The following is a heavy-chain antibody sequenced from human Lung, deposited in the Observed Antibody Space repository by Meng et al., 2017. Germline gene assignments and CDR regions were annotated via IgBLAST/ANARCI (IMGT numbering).Heavy chain of an antibody. CDR2: IKSKPDGETI. V-gene: IGHV3-15*01. CDR1: GFTFRNAY. D-gene: IGHD5-12*01. Sequence: QLVCGGGGLEKPGGSLRLSCEGSGFTFRNAYMTWVRQVPGKRLEWVGRIKSKPDGETIDYAAPVKGRFTISRDDSKNTVYLQMNSLKTEDTAVYYCSGHIDYWGQGTLVTVSS. J-gene: IGHJ4*02. CDR3: SGHIDY.